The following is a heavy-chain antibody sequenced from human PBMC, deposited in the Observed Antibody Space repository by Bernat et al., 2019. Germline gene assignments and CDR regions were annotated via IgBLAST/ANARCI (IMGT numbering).Heavy chain of an antibody. Sequence: QVQLQESGPGLVKPSETLSLTCTVSGGSISSYYWSWIRQPPGKGLEWIGYIYYSGSTNYNPSLKSRVTISVDTSKSQFSLKLSSVTAADTAVYYCAREEGVYSSGWYDYWGQGTLVTVSS. V-gene: IGHV4-59*12. CDR2: IYYSGST. CDR1: GGSISSYY. CDR3: AREEGVYSSGWYDY. D-gene: IGHD6-19*01. J-gene: IGHJ4*02.